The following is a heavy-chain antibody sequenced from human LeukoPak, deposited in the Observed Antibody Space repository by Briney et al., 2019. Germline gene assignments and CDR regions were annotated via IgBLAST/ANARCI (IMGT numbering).Heavy chain of an antibody. CDR2: FGPEDGET. CDR3: ATGGVNPYYDYVWGSYRYRASPERAVQH. J-gene: IGHJ1*01. Sequence: ASVKVSCKVSGYTLTELSMHGVRQAPGKGLEWMGGFGPEDGETIYAQKFQGRVTMTEDTSTDTAYMELSSLRSEDTAVYYCATGGVNPYYDYVWGSYRYRASPERAVQHWGQGTLVTVSS. D-gene: IGHD3-16*02. V-gene: IGHV1-24*01. CDR1: GYTLTELS.